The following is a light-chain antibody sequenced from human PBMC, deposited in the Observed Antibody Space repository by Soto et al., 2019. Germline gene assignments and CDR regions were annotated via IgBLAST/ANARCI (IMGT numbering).Light chain of an antibody. CDR1: QSIISSY. J-gene: IGKJ5*01. CDR3: QQYGTSPIT. V-gene: IGKV3-20*01. CDR2: GAS. Sequence: EIVLTQSPGTLSLSPGEGATLSCSASQSIISSYLAWYQQKPGQAPRLLIYGASSRATGIPDRFRGSGSGTDFTLTISGLDPEDFAVYYCQQYGTSPITFGQGTRLEIK.